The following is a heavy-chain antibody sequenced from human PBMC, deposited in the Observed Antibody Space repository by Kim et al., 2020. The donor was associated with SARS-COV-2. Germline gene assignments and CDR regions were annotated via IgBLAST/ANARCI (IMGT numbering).Heavy chain of an antibody. CDR1: GYTFTGYY. Sequence: ASVKVSCKASGYTFTGYYMHWVRQAPGQGLEWMGRINPNSGGTDYAQKFQGRVTMTRDTSISTAYMELSRLRSDDTAVYYCARPPSPTVTTSFLDYYYGMDVWGQGATVTVSS. CDR3: ARPPSPTVTTSFLDYYYGMDV. D-gene: IGHD4-17*01. J-gene: IGHJ6*02. CDR2: INPNSGGT. V-gene: IGHV1-2*06.